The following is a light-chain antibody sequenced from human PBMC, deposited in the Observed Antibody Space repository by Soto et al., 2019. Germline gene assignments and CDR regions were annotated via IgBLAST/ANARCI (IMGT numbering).Light chain of an antibody. Sequence: QSVLTQPPSVSGSPGQSVTISCTGTSSDVGDYDFVSWYHQHPGKVPKVIIYDVSERPSGVPDRFSGSKSGNTASLTISGLQAEDEAVYYCCSYAGGHTWAFGGGTQLTVL. CDR2: DVS. CDR3: CSYAGGHTWA. J-gene: IGLJ7*01. CDR1: SSDVGDYDF. V-gene: IGLV2-11*01.